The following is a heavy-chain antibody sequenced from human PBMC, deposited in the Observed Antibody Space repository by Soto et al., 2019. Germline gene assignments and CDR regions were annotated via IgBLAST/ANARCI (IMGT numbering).Heavy chain of an antibody. CDR2: ISGSGGST. CDR3: AKAQWETILSFPDY. D-gene: IGHD1-26*01. J-gene: IGHJ4*02. V-gene: IGHV3-23*01. Sequence: PGGSLRLSCAASGFTFNNYAMNWVRQAPGKGLEWVSVISGSGGSTHYADSVKGRFTISRDNSKNTLYLQMNSLRAEDTAVYYCAKAQWETILSFPDYWGPGTLVTVSS. CDR1: GFTFNNYA.